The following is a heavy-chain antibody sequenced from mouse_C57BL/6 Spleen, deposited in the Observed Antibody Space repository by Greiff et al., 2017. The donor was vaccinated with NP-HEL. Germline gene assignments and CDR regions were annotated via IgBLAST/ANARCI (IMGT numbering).Heavy chain of an antibody. CDR3: ARSERAPDVD. V-gene: IGHV1-4*01. D-gene: IGHD3-2*01. CDR1: GYTFTSYT. Sequence: VQLQQSGAELARPGASVKMSCKASGYTFTSYTMHWVKQRPGQGLEWIGYINPSSGYTKYNQKFKDKATLTADKSSSTAYMQLSSLTSEDSAVYYCARSERAPDVDWGQGTTLTVSS. CDR2: INPSSGYT. J-gene: IGHJ2*01.